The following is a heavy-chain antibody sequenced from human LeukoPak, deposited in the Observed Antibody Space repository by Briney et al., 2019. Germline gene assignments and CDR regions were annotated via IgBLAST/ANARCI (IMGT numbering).Heavy chain of an antibody. J-gene: IGHJ4*02. CDR2: ISYDGTNK. Sequence: GGSLRLSCAASGFTFSHYAMHWVRQAPGKGLDWVAVISYDGTNKYYADSVKGRFTISRDNSKNTLSLQMNSLRADDTAVYYCAKEEDIVVVIAASPGVDWWGQGTLVTVSS. D-gene: IGHD2-15*01. CDR3: AKEEDIVVVIAASPGVDW. CDR1: GFTFSHYA. V-gene: IGHV3-30*18.